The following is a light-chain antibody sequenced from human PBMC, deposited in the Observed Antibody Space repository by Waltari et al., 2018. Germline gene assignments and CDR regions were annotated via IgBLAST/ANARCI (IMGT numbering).Light chain of an antibody. Sequence: QSVLTQPPSASETPGQRVIISCSGSSSNIGTHYVYLYQRLPGIAPKLLIYKNSRRPSGVPDRISGFRSGSSASLVISGLRSEDEADYFCAVWDDSLSTWMCGGGTKLTVL. V-gene: IGLV1-47*01. J-gene: IGLJ3*02. CDR1: SSNIGTHY. CDR3: AVWDDSLSTWM. CDR2: KNS.